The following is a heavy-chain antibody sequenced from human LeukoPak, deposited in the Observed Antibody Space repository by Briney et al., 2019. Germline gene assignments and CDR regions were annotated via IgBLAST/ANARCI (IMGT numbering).Heavy chain of an antibody. CDR3: ASLWLVPV. J-gene: IGHJ4*02. D-gene: IGHD6-19*01. Sequence: ETLSLTCTVSGGSISSSSYYWGWIRQPPGKGLEWIGSIYYSGGTYYNPSLKSRVTISVDTSKNQFSLKLSSVTAADTAVYYCASLWLVPVWGQGTLVTVSS. CDR2: IYYSGGT. V-gene: IGHV4-39*07. CDR1: GGSISSSSYY.